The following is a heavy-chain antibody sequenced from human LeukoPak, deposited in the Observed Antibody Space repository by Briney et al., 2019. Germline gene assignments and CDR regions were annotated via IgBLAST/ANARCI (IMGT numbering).Heavy chain of an antibody. J-gene: IGHJ6*02. CDR2: ISNSGSST. V-gene: IGHV3-23*01. CDR3: ASTMVRGSYNIDV. D-gene: IGHD3-10*01. Sequence: GGSLRLSCAASGFTFTGYAMTWGRQAPGKGLEWVSGISNSGSSTYYADSGKGRVTISRDNTKNTLYLQLSSLRAENTAVYSCASTMVRGSYNIDVWGQGTTVTVSS. CDR1: GFTFTGYA.